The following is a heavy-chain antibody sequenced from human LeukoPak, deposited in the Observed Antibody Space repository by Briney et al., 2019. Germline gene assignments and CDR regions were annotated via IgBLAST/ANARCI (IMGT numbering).Heavy chain of an antibody. J-gene: IGHJ6*03. Sequence: FGTLCLSCTVSGGTISRYYSGWGRQPPGEGLEWIGCIYFSGGTNYKPSLKSRVTISVDTSKNQFSLKLTSVTAADTAVYYCARGFYVWGSYRSGGYYYYMDVWGKGTTVTVSS. D-gene: IGHD3-16*02. V-gene: IGHV4-59*01. CDR1: GGTISRYY. CDR3: ARGFYVWGSYRSGGYYYYMDV. CDR2: IYFSGGT.